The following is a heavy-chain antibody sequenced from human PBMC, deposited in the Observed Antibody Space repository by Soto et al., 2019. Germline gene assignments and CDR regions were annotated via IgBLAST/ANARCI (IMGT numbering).Heavy chain of an antibody. J-gene: IGHJ4*02. CDR1: GFTFSSYS. CDR2: ISSSSSYI. V-gene: IGHV3-21*01. CDR3: ARKEGLYSSSWTFIDY. D-gene: IGHD6-13*01. Sequence: EVQLVESGGGLVKPGGSLRLSCAASGFTFSSYSMNWVRQAPGKGLEWVSSISSSSSYIYYADSVKGRFTISRDNAKNSLYLQMNSLRAEDTAVYYCARKEGLYSSSWTFIDYWGQGTLVTVSS.